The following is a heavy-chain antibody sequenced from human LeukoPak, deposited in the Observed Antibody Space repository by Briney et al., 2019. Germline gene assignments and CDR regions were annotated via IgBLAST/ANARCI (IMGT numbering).Heavy chain of an antibody. J-gene: IGHJ4*02. CDR2: INWNGGST. D-gene: IGHD1-26*01. CDR3: ARDHGGSYPSRWIRYFDY. Sequence: PGGSLRLSCAASGFTFDDYGMSWVRQAPGKGLEWVSGINWNGGSTGYADSVKGRFTISRDNAKNSLYLQMNSLRAEDTAVYYCARDHGGSYPSRWIRYFDYWGQGTLVTVSS. V-gene: IGHV3-20*04. CDR1: GFTFDDYG.